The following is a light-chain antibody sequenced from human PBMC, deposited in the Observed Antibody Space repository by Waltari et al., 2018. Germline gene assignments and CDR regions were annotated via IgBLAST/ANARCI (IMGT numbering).Light chain of an antibody. CDR3: SSYTTSRTWV. J-gene: IGLJ3*02. CDR2: DAS. Sequence: QSALTQPASVSGSPGQSITISCLGSSSDVGAYKYVSWFQQHPGKAPKLIIYDASTLPSGTSDRFSGSKSGNTASLTISGLQAEDEADYYCSSYTTSRTWVFGGGTKLTVL. V-gene: IGLV2-14*03. CDR1: SSDVGAYKY.